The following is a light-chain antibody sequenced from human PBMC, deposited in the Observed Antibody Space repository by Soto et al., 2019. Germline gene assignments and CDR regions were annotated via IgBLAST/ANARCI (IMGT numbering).Light chain of an antibody. Sequence: IQLTQSPSSLSASIGDRVTITCRASQGISSYLAWYQQKPGKAPQLLIYAASTLQSGVPSRFSGSGSGTDFTLTISSLQPEDFATYYCQQLNSYPQDFGGGTKVEIK. CDR1: QGISSY. J-gene: IGKJ4*01. CDR2: AAS. V-gene: IGKV1-9*01. CDR3: QQLNSYPQD.